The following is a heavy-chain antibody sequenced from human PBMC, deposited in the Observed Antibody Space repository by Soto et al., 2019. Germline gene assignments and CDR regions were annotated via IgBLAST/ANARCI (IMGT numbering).Heavy chain of an antibody. J-gene: IGHJ6*02. V-gene: IGHV1-3*04. CDR2: INTGNGHT. D-gene: IGHD3-10*01. Sequence: QVHLVQSGAEMKKPGASVKVSCKASGYTFTSYSIHWVRQAPGQRLEWMGWINTGNGHTKYSQMFQGRVTITRDTSAKRGYMELRRLRPEDTAVYYCARDQPVLWVEELVRSYSYGMDVWGQGTTVTVSS. CDR3: ARDQPVLWVEELVRSYSYGMDV. CDR1: GYTFTSYS.